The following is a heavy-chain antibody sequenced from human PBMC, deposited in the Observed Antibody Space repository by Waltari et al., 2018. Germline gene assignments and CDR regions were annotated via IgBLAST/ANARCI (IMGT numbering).Heavy chain of an antibody. V-gene: IGHV4-38-2*01. Sequence: QVQLQESGPGLVKPSETLSLTCAVSGGSISGGYDWSWIPQPPGKGLEWIGYIYGSSGSTNYNPSLKNRVTISKDTSKNQFSLKLSSVTAADTAVYYCARRSGYYNRFDVWGPGVLVTVSS. CDR3: ARRSGYYNRFDV. D-gene: IGHD3-3*01. J-gene: IGHJ5*02. CDR1: GGSISGGYD. CDR2: IYGSSGST.